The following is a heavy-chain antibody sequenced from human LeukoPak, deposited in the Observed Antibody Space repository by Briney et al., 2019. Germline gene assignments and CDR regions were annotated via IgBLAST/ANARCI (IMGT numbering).Heavy chain of an antibody. Sequence: SETLSLTCTVSGGSISSYYWSWIRQPPGKGLEWIGYIYYSGSTNYNPSLKSRVTISVDTSKNQFSLKLSSVTAADTAVYYCARSGGQWLVPDYWGQGTLVTVSS. V-gene: IGHV4-59*01. CDR3: ARSGGQWLVPDY. CDR1: GGSISSYY. CDR2: IYYSGST. D-gene: IGHD6-19*01. J-gene: IGHJ4*02.